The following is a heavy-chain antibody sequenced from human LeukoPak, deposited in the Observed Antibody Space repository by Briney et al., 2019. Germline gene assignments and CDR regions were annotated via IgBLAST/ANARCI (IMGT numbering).Heavy chain of an antibody. CDR3: AREMIAAAGGSYYYYYGMDV. CDR2: IYPGDSDT. D-gene: IGHD6-13*01. V-gene: IGHV5-51*01. J-gene: IGHJ6*02. CDR1: RYNFTNYW. Sequence: GESLKISCKGSRYNFTNYWIGWVRQMPGKGLEWMGIIYPGDSDTRYSPSFQGQVTISADKSISTAYLQWSSLKASDTAIYYCAREMIAAAGGSYYYYYGMDVWGQGTTVTVSS.